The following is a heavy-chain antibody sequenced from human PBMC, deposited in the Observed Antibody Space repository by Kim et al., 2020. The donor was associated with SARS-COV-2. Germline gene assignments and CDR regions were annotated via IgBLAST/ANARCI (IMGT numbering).Heavy chain of an antibody. V-gene: IGHV7-4-1*02. J-gene: IGHJ4*02. CDR2: P. Sequence: PTYAQGFTGRFVFSLDTSVSTAYLQISSLKAEDTAVYYCARDRSRNFDYWGQGTLVTVSS. CDR3: ARDRSRNFDY.